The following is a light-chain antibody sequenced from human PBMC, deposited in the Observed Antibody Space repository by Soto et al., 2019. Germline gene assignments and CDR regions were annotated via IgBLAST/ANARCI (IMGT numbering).Light chain of an antibody. Sequence: QSVLTQPASVSGSPGQSITISCTGTSSDVGGYNYVSWYQHHPGKAPKLIIYGVTNRPSGVSNPFSGSKSGNTASLTISGLQPEDEADYSCSSYTTSNTRQIAFGTGTKVT. CDR3: SSYTTSNTRQIA. CDR1: SSDVGGYNY. J-gene: IGLJ1*01. V-gene: IGLV2-14*03. CDR2: GVT.